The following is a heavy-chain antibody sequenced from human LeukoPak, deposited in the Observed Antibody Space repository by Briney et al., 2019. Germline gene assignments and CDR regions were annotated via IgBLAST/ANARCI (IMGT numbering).Heavy chain of an antibody. D-gene: IGHD3-22*01. CDR1: GGSISSYY. J-gene: IGHJ1*01. CDR3: ARGDDSSGYYFTLFPYFQH. V-gene: IGHV4-59*01. CDR2: IYYSGST. Sequence: SETLSLTCTVSGGSISSYYWSWIRQPPGKGLEWIGYIYYSGSTNYNPSLKSRVTISVDTSKNQFSLKLSSVTAADTAVYYCARGDDSSGYYFTLFPYFQHWGQGTLVTVSS.